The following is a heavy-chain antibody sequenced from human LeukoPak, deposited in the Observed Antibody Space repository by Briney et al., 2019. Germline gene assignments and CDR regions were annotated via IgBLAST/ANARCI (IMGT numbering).Heavy chain of an antibody. Sequence: PGGSLRLSCAASGFTFSSYSMNWVRQAPGKGLEWVSSISSSSSYIYYADSVKGRFTISRDNARNSLYLQMNSLRAEDTAVYYCARDMGEYYFDYWGQGTLVTVSS. CDR3: ARDMGEYYFDY. CDR2: ISSSSSYI. D-gene: IGHD3-16*01. V-gene: IGHV3-21*01. J-gene: IGHJ4*02. CDR1: GFTFSSYS.